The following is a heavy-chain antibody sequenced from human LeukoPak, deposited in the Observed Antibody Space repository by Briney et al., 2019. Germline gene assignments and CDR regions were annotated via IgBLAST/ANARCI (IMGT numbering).Heavy chain of an antibody. CDR1: GFTFSSYA. Sequence: PGGSLRLSCAASGFTFSSYAMSWVRQAPGKGLEWVSAISGSGGSTYYADSVKGRFTISRHNSKNTLYLQMNSLRAEDTAVYYCARVRSSSWRYFDYWGQGTLVTVSS. CDR2: ISGSGGST. D-gene: IGHD6-13*01. V-gene: IGHV3-23*01. J-gene: IGHJ4*02. CDR3: ARVRSSSWRYFDY.